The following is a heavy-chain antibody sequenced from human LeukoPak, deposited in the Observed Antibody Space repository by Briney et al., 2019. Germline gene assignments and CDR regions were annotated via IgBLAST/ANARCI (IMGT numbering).Heavy chain of an antibody. V-gene: IGHV4-34*01. J-gene: IGHJ4*02. CDR2: INHRGSS. D-gene: IGHD2-15*01. CDR3: ARGSSFDGYCSAGACDAGYYDS. Sequence: SETLSLTCAVYGESFSAYFWNWIRQAPGKPLEYIGEINHRGSSHYNPSLKTRVTLSVNTSKNQFSLKLTSVTAADTAVYFCARGSSFDGYCSAGACDAGYYDSWGQGTPVTVSS. CDR1: GESFSAYF.